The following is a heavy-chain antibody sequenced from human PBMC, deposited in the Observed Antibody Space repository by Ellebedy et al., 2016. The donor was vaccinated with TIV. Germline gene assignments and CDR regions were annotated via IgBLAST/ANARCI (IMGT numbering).Heavy chain of an antibody. CDR1: GFTFSSYG. D-gene: IGHD2-15*01. CDR2: IRYDGSNK. CDR3: AKDPLRCSGGSCYSAYYYYGMDV. V-gene: IGHV3-30*02. Sequence: GGSLILSCAASGFTFSSYGMHWVRQAPGKGLEWVAFIRYDGSNKYYADSVKGRFTISRDNSKNTRYLQMNSLRAEDTAVYYCAKDPLRCSGGSCYSAYYYYGMDVWGQGTTVTVSS. J-gene: IGHJ6*02.